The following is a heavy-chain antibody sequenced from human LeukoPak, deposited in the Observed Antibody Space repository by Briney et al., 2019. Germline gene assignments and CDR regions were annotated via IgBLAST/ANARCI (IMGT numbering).Heavy chain of an antibody. V-gene: IGHV3-23*01. Sequence: GGSLRLSCAASGFTFSSYAMSWVRQAPGKGLEWVSAISGSGGSTYYADSVKGRFTISRDNSKNTLYLQMNSLRAEDTAVYYCAKVHAEQWLVHHFDYWGQGTLVTVSS. CDR3: AKVHAEQWLVHHFDY. CDR1: GFTFSSYA. J-gene: IGHJ4*02. D-gene: IGHD6-19*01. CDR2: ISGSGGST.